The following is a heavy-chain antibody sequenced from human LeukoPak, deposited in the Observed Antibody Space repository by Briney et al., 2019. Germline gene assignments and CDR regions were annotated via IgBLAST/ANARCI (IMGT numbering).Heavy chain of an antibody. V-gene: IGHV3-23*01. CDR3: AKVPPLYYDILTGYYGNWFGP. CDR2: ISGSGGST. CDR1: GFTFSSYA. Sequence: GGSLRLSCAASGFTFSSYAMSWVRQAPGKGLEWVSAISGSGGSTYYADSVKGRFTISRDNSKNTLYLQMNSLRAEDTAVYYCAKVPPLYYDILTGYYGNWFGPWGQGTLVTVSS. J-gene: IGHJ5*02. D-gene: IGHD3-9*01.